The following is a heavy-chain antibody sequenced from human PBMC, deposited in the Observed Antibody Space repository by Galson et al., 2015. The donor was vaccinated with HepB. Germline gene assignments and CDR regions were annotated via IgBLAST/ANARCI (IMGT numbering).Heavy chain of an antibody. D-gene: IGHD3-22*01. V-gene: IGHV1-18*01. J-gene: IGHJ6*02. CDR2: ISAYNGHT. CDR3: ARAAYYYDSSGYSSAGLGMDV. Sequence: SVKVSCKASGYTFTSYGVSWVRQAPGQGFEWLGWISAYNGHTNYAQKLQGRVTMTTDTSTSTAYMELRSLRSDDTAVYYCARAAYYYDSSGYSSAGLGMDVWGQGTTVTVSS. CDR1: GYTFTSYG.